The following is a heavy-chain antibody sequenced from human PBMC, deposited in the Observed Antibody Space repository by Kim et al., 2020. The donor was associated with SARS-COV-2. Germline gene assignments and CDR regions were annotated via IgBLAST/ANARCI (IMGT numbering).Heavy chain of an antibody. J-gene: IGHJ4*02. CDR1: GFTFSSYA. CDR3: AKDLYRTSFWAFDY. V-gene: IGHV3-23*01. D-gene: IGHD6-6*01. Sequence: GGSLRLSCAASGFTFSSYAMSWVRQAPGKGLEWVSTINGGGTTYYADSVKGRFTISRDNSKNTLYLQMNSLRAEDTAVYYCAKDLYRTSFWAFDYWGQGT. CDR2: INGGGTT.